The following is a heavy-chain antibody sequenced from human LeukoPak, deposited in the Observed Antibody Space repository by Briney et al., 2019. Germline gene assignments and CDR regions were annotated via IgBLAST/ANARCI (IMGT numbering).Heavy chain of an antibody. CDR1: GGTISSYT. J-gene: IGHJ4*02. CDR3: ARDGVVPGEY. D-gene: IGHD3-3*01. CDR2: IIPILGIA. Sequence: ASVKVSCKASGGTISSYTISWVRQAPGQGLEWMGRIIPILGIANYAQKFQGRVTVTADKSTSTAYMELSSLRSEDTAVYYCARDGVVPGEYWGQGTLVTVSS. V-gene: IGHV1-69*04.